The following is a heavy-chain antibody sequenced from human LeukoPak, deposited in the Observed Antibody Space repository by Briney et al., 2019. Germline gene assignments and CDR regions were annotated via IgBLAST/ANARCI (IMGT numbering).Heavy chain of an antibody. CDR1: GXTFTSYD. V-gene: IGHV1-8*01. D-gene: IGHD5-18*01. Sequence: VXXSXKASGXTFTSYDXNWVRQATGQGXEWMGWMNPNSGNTGYAQKFQGRVTMTRNTSISTAYMELSSLRSEDTAVYYCARGVRGYSYGTSRFDPWGQGTLVTVSS. CDR2: MNPNSGNT. J-gene: IGHJ5*02. CDR3: ARGVRGYSYGTSRFDP.